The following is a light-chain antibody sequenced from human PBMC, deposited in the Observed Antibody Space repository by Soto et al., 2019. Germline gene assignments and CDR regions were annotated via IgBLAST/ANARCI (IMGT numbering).Light chain of an antibody. V-gene: IGLV2-8*01. CDR2: EVS. CDR1: SSDVGRYNY. CDR3: NSYAGGDWV. J-gene: IGLJ3*02. Sequence: QSVLTQPPSASGSLGQSVTIPCTGTSSDVGRYNYVSWYQQHPGKVPKLLIYEVSNRPSGVPDCFSGSKSGNTASLTVSGLQAEDEADYYCNSYAGGDWVFGVGTKLTVL.